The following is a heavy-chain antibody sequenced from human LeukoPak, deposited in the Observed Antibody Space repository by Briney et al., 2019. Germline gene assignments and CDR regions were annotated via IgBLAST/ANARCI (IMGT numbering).Heavy chain of an antibody. CDR2: ISGVGTST. CDR3: AKEDTAMVK. CDR1: EFTFSSYA. Sequence: QPGGSLRLSCAASEFTFSSYAMSWVRQAPGKGLEWVSAISGVGTSTYYADSVKGRFTISRDNSKNTLYRQMNSLRAEDTAAYYCAKEDTAMVKWGQGTLVTVSS. J-gene: IGHJ4*02. D-gene: IGHD5-18*01. V-gene: IGHV3-23*01.